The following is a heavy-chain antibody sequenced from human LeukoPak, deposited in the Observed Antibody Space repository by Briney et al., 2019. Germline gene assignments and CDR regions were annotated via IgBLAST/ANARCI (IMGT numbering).Heavy chain of an antibody. CDR3: ARESSNGYNSDTFDI. D-gene: IGHD5-24*01. J-gene: IGHJ3*02. Sequence: GGSLRLSCAASGFTFSSYGMSWVRQAPGKGLEGVSAIGTAGDTYYPGSVKGRFTISRENAKNSLYLQMNSLRAGDTAVYYCARESSNGYNSDTFDIWGQGTMVTVSS. V-gene: IGHV3-13*01. CDR2: IGTAGDT. CDR1: GFTFSSYG.